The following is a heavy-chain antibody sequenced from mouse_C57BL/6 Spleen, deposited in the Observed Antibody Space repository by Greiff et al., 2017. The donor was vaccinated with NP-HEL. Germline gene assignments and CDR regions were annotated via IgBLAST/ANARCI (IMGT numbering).Heavy chain of an antibody. V-gene: IGHV5-9-1*02. D-gene: IGHD2-12*01. CDR1: GFTFSSYA. CDR3: TREGGYDGPYAMDY. CDR2: ISSGGDYI. J-gene: IGHJ4*01. Sequence: DVMLVESGEGLVKPGGSLKLSCAASGFTFSSYAMSWVRQTPEKRLEWVAYISSGGDYIYYADTVKGRFTISRDNARNTLYLQMSSLKSEDTAMYYWTREGGYDGPYAMDYWGQGTSVTVSS.